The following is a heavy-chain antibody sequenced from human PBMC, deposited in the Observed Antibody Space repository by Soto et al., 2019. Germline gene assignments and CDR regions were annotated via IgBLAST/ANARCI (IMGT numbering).Heavy chain of an antibody. CDR2: ISGSGGST. J-gene: IGHJ4*02. CDR3: AKDRSRGRYVLDY. CDR1: GFTFSSYA. D-gene: IGHD3-16*01. Sequence: EVQLLESGGGLVQPGGSLRLSCAASGFTFSSYAMSWVRQAPGKGLEWVSAISGSGGSTYYADSVKGRFTISRDNSKNTLYLQMNRLRAEDAAVFYCAKDRSRGRYVLDYWGQGTLVSVSS. V-gene: IGHV3-23*01.